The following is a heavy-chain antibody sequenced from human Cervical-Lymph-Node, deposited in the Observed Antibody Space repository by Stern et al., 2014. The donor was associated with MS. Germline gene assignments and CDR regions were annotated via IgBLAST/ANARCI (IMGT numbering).Heavy chain of an antibody. V-gene: IGHV5-51*01. CDR1: GYTFSNSW. CDR2: IYPGDSDT. CDR3: ARGSAGAGAFFDY. J-gene: IGHJ4*02. Sequence: VQLVQSGAEVKKPGESLKISCKGSGYTFSNSWIGWVRQMPGRGLEWMGIIYPGDSDTRYSPSFQGQITISPDKSISTAYLQWNSLKASDTAIFYCARGSAGAGAFFDYWGQGTLVTVSS. D-gene: IGHD2-8*02.